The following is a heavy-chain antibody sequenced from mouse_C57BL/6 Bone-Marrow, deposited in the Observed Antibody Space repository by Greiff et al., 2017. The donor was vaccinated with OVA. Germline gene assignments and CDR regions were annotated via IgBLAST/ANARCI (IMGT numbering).Heavy chain of an antibody. CDR3: ARWGCHDGGFAY. Sequence: QVQLQQSGAELARPGASVKLSCKASGYTFTSYGISWVKQRTGQGLEWIGEIYPRSGNTYYNEKFKGQATLTADKSSSTAYMELRILTSEDSAVYFCARWGCHDGGFAYWGQGTLVTVSA. V-gene: IGHV1-81*01. CDR1: GYTFTSYG. CDR2: IYPRSGNT. J-gene: IGHJ3*01. D-gene: IGHD6-1*01.